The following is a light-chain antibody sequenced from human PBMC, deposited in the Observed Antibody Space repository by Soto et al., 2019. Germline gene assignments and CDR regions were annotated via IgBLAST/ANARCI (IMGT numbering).Light chain of an antibody. CDR3: DSYTSSSSYA. CDR1: GSDVGAYRY. V-gene: IGLV2-14*01. CDR2: DVS. Sequence: QSVLTQPASLSGSPGQSITISRTGNGSDVGAYRYVSWYQQHPGQAPKLIIYDVSNRPSGVSDRFSGSKSGNTASLTISGLQSEDEADYYCDSYTSSSSYAFGTGTKVTVL. J-gene: IGLJ1*01.